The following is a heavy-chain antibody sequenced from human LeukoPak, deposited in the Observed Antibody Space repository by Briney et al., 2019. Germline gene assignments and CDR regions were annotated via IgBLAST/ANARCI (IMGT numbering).Heavy chain of an antibody. D-gene: IGHD3-22*01. V-gene: IGHV1-46*01. J-gene: IGHJ4*02. Sequence: ASVKVSCKASGYTFTSYYMHWVRQAPGQGLEWMGIINPSGGSTSYAQKFQGRVTMTRDMSTSTVYMELRSLRSDDTAVYYCARDMGITMIVVVNPFDYWGQGTLVTVSS. CDR2: INPSGGST. CDR1: GYTFTSYY. CDR3: ARDMGITMIVVVNPFDY.